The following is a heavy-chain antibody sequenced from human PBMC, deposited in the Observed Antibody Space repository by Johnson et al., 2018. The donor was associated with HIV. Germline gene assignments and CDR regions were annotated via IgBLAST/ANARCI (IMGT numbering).Heavy chain of an antibody. V-gene: IGHV3-30*02. J-gene: IGHJ3*02. D-gene: IGHD3-10*01. CDR2: IRYDGSDK. Sequence: QVQLVESGGGVVQPGGSLRLSCAASGFTLSSYGMHWVRQAPGKGLEWVAFIRYDGSDKYYADSVKGRFTISRDNSKNTLYLQMNSLRAEDTAVYYCARTRHYYEAFDIWGQGTMVTVSS. CDR1: GFTLSSYG. CDR3: ARTRHYYEAFDI.